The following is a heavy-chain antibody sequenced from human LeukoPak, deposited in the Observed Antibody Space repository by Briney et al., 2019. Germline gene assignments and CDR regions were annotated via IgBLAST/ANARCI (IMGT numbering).Heavy chain of an antibody. J-gene: IGHJ4*02. CDR1: GYTFTSYD. Sequence: RASVKVSCKASGYTFTSYDINWVRQAPGQGLEWMGWMNPNSGNTGYAQKFQGRVTMTRNSSISTAYMDLSSLGSEDTAVYYCARPTLDYYDSSASVGSDYWGQGTLVTVSS. V-gene: IGHV1-8*01. D-gene: IGHD3-22*01. CDR3: ARPTLDYYDSSASVGSDY. CDR2: MNPNSGNT.